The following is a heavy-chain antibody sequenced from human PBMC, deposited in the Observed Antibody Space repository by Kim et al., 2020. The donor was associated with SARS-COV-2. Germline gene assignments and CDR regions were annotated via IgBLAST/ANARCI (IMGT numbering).Heavy chain of an antibody. CDR1: GYSFSNYW. CDR2: IYPGDADT. V-gene: IGHV5-51*01. Sequence: GESLKISCKGSGYSFSNYWIGWVRQMPGKGLEWMGIIYPGDADTRYSPSFQGQVTMSADRSITTAYLQWSSLKASDTAMYYCARGRRSQRGNYYFDYWGQGTLVTVSS. CDR3: ARGRRSQRGNYYFDY. J-gene: IGHJ4*02.